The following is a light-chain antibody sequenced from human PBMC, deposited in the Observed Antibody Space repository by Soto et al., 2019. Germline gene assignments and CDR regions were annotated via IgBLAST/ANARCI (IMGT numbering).Light chain of an antibody. V-gene: IGKV3-20*01. J-gene: IGKJ2*01. CDR2: GAS. CDR3: PQYGTSPPVYA. Sequence: EIVLTQSPGTLSLSPGERATLSCRTRQSVSNTYLAWYQQKPGQAPRLLIYGASSRATGIPDRFSGSGSGTDFTLTISRLEPEDFAVYYCPQYGTSPPVYAFGQGTKLEIK. CDR1: QSVSNTY.